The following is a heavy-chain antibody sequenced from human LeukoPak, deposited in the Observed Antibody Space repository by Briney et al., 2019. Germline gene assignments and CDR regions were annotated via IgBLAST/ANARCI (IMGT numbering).Heavy chain of an antibody. D-gene: IGHD7-27*01. CDR2: INHSGST. J-gene: IGHJ4*02. Sequence: SETLSLTCAVYGGSFSGYYWSWIRQPPGKGLEWIGEINHSGSTNYNPSLKSRVTISIDTSKNQFSLKLNSVTAADTAVYYCARDKTGIFDYWGRGTLVTVPS. V-gene: IGHV4-34*01. CDR3: ARDKTGIFDY. CDR1: GGSFSGYY.